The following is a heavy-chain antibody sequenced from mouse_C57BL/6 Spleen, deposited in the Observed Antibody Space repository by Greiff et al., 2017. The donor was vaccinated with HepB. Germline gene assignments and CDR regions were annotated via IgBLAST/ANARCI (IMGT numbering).Heavy chain of an antibody. CDR1: GYTFTSYW. CDR3: ARYYDYDYYFDY. J-gene: IGHJ2*01. Sequence: QVQLQQPGAELVMPGASVKLSCKASGYTFTSYWMHWVKQRPGQGLEWIGEIDPSDSYTNYNQKFKGKSTLTVDKSSSKAYIQLSSLTSEDSAVYYCARYYDYDYYFDYWGQGTTLTVSS. CDR2: IDPSDSYT. D-gene: IGHD2-4*01. V-gene: IGHV1-69*01.